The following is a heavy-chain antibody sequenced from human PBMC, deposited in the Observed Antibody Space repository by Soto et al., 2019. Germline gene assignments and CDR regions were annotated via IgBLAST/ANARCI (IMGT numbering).Heavy chain of an antibody. V-gene: IGHV3-33*01. J-gene: IGHJ4*02. CDR1: GFTFSSYG. D-gene: IGHD3-22*01. Sequence: VQLVESGGGVVQPGRSLRLSCAASGFTFSSYGMHWVRQAPGKGLEWVAVIWYDGSNKYYADSVKGRFTISRDNSKNTLYLQMNSLRAEDTAVYYCARSRDYYDSSGYYNYWGQGTLVTVSS. CDR2: IWYDGSNK. CDR3: ARSRDYYDSSGYYNY.